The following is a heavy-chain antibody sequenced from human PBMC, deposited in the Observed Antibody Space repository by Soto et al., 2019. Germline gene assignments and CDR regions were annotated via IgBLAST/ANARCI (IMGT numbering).Heavy chain of an antibody. CDR2: IIPVFGSP. Sequence: GASVKVSCKASGGFVRSDPISWVRQAPGQGPEWIGGIIPVFGSPTYAEKFQGRVTITADESSRTAYLELTSLKSEDTAVYFCAKGEGQWELPLWGQGTQVT. D-gene: IGHD1-7*01. V-gene: IGHV1-69*13. CDR1: GGFVRSDP. CDR3: AKGEGQWELPL. J-gene: IGHJ4*02.